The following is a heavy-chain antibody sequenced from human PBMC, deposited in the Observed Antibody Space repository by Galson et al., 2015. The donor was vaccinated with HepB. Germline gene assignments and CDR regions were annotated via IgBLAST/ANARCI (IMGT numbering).Heavy chain of an antibody. D-gene: IGHD3-22*01. Sequence: SLRLSCAASGFTFGDYAMSWFRQAPGKGLEWVGFIRSKAYGGTTEYAASVKGRFTISRDDSKSIAYLQMNSLKTEDTAVYYCTRAFGYYYYEKYYFDYWGQGTLVTVSS. V-gene: IGHV3-49*03. J-gene: IGHJ4*02. CDR3: TRAFGYYYYEKYYFDY. CDR2: IRSKAYGGTT. CDR1: GFTFGDYA.